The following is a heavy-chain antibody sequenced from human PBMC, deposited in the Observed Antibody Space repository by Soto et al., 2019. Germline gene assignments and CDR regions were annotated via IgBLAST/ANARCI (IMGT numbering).Heavy chain of an antibody. CDR1: GFSLTTRGVG. Sequence: QITLKESGPTLVKPTQTLTLTCTFSGFSLTTRGVGVGWIRQPPGKALECLALIYWDDDNRYSPSLRSRLSITKDTSKNQVVLTMTNVDPVDTATYYCAHIPNYYQYDWFDPWGQGTLVSVSS. CDR3: AHIPNYYQYDWFDP. J-gene: IGHJ5*02. V-gene: IGHV2-5*02. D-gene: IGHD3-16*01. CDR2: IYWDDDN.